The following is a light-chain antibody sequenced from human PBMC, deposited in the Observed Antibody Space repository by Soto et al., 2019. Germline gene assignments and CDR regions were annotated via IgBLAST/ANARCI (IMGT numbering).Light chain of an antibody. J-gene: IGLJ1*01. Sequence: QSALTQPPGGSATPGQTVSIRRSGSSCNIGDNYVSWFHQFHGTAPTLLIYDDNKRTSGIPDRFSGSKSGTSVALGITGLHSGDEGVYYCGTRDSRLITYGFGTGTMVTVL. V-gene: IGLV1-51*01. CDR3: GTRDSRLITYG. CDR2: DDN. CDR1: SCNIGDNY.